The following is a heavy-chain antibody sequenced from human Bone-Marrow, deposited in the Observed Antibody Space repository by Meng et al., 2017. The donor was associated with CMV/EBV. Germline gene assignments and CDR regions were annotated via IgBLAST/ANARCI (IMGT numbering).Heavy chain of an antibody. D-gene: IGHD3-3*01. CDR3: ARGITIFGVVNIRSRMDV. Sequence: GGSLRLSCTASGFRFNSYAMHWVRQAPGKGLEWVAVTSYDGSNKYYADSVKGRFTISRDNSKNTLYMQMDSLRDEDTAVYYCARGITIFGVVNIRSRMDVWGQRTTVTVSS. J-gene: IGHJ6*02. CDR2: TSYDGSNK. V-gene: IGHV3-30-3*01. CDR1: GFRFNSYA.